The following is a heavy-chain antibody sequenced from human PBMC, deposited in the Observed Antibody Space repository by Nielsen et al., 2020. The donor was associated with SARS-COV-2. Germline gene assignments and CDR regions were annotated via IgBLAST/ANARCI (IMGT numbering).Heavy chain of an antibody. V-gene: IGHV3-33*01. CDR2: TWYDGSNK. J-gene: IGHJ4*02. D-gene: IGHD3-22*01. CDR1: GFTFSSYG. CDR3: AGDGGGGYDIREGLDY. Sequence: SLKISCAASGFTFSSYGMHWVRQAPGKGLEWVAVTWYDGSNKYYADSVKGRFTISRDNSRNTLYLQMNSLRAEDTAIYYCAGDGGGGYDIREGLDYWGQGTQVTVSS.